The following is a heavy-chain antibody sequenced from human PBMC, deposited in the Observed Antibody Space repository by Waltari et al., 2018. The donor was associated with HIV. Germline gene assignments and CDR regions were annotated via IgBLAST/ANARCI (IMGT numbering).Heavy chain of an antibody. CDR3: ARGAPGHYCSGGSCPYFDY. CDR1: GYTFPSCD. CDR2: VNPYSGNT. Sequence: QVQLVQSGAEVRKPGASVKVSCKASGYTFPSCDVNWVRQAPGQGPGWMGWVNPYSGNTGYAKNFQGRVTMTRNTSISTAYMELSGLRSEDTAVYYCARGAPGHYCSGGSCPYFDYWGQGSLVTVSS. D-gene: IGHD2-15*01. V-gene: IGHV1-8*02. J-gene: IGHJ4*02.